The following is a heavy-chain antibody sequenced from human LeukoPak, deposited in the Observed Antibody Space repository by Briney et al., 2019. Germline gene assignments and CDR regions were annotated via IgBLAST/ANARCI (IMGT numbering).Heavy chain of an antibody. Sequence: PSETLSLTCTVSGGSITSYFWSWIRQPPGKGLEWIGYIHHSGTTNYNPSLKSRVTISADTSKNQFSPKLSSVTAADTAVYYCAQKAPYSPAYSQHWGQGTLVAVSS. D-gene: IGHD2-15*01. V-gene: IGHV4-59*01. CDR2: IHHSGTT. J-gene: IGHJ1*01. CDR3: AQKAPYSPAYSQH. CDR1: GGSITSYF.